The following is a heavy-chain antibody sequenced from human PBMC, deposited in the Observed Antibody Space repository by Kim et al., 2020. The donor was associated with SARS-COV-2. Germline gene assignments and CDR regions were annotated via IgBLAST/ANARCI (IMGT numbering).Heavy chain of an antibody. J-gene: IGHJ4*02. Sequence: YADSVKGRFTNTRDNSKNTLYLQMNSLRAEDTAVYYCARVGLYYDFWSGYYDYWGQGTLVTVSS. CDR3: ARVGLYYDFWSGYYDY. D-gene: IGHD3-3*01. V-gene: IGHV3-53*01.